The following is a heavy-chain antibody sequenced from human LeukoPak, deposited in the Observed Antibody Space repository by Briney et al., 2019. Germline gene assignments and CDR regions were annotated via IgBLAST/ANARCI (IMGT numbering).Heavy chain of an antibody. CDR1: GLIFSNAW. Sequence: GGSLRLSCAASGLIFSNAWMTWVRQAPGKGLEWVGRIKSKVNGETTDYGEPVQGRFTISRDDSKNMLYLQMNSLTSEDTAMYYCTEDLPFTRVGVIVDWGQGTLVTVSS. CDR2: IKSKVNGETT. V-gene: IGHV3-15*01. CDR3: TEDLPFTRVGVIVD. D-gene: IGHD3-16*01. J-gene: IGHJ4*02.